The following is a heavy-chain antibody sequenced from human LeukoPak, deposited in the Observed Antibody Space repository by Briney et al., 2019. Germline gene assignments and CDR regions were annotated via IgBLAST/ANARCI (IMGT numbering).Heavy chain of an antibody. CDR3: AKDKEATTGTTPFFDC. D-gene: IGHD1-7*01. V-gene: IGHV3-23*01. CDR2: ISGSIGRT. J-gene: IGHJ4*02. CDR1: GFTFSNYG. Sequence: GGSLRLSCAASGFTFSNYGMTWVRQAPGKGLEWVSTISGSIGRTYHAGSVKGRFTVSRDNSKNTLYLQMNSLRAEDTALYYCAKDKEATTGTTPFFDCWGQGTLVTVSS.